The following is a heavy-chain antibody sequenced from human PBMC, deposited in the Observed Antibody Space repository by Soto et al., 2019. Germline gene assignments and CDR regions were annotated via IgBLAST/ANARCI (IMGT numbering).Heavy chain of an antibody. CDR2: VFHTGNT. J-gene: IGHJ4*02. CDR1: GDSISSSVW. CDR3: DSKAWVRLDY. Sequence: SETLSLTCAVSGDSISSSVWWTWVRQPPGKGLEWIGEVFHTGNTNYNPSLKSRVTMSVDKSTNEFSLKVTSVTEADKAPYYCDSKAWVRLDYWGQGALVTVSS. V-gene: IGHV4-4*02. D-gene: IGHD5-18*01.